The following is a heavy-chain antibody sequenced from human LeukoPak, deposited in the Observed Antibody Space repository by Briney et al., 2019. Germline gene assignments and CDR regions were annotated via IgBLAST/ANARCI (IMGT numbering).Heavy chain of an antibody. CDR3: ARVLGPGKITAGRWFDP. Sequence: ASVKVSCKASGYTFTIYGISWVRQAPGQGLEWMGWISAYNGNTNYAQKLQGRVTMTTDTSTSTAYMELRSLRSDDTAVYYCARVLGPGKITAGRWFDPWGQGTLVTVSS. V-gene: IGHV1-18*01. D-gene: IGHD3-10*01. CDR2: ISAYNGNT. J-gene: IGHJ5*02. CDR1: GYTFTIYG.